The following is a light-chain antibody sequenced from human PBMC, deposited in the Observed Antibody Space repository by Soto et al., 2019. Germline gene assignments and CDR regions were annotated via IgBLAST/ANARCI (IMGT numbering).Light chain of an antibody. V-gene: IGLV2-14*01. CDR2: DVS. CDR1: SSDIGAFDL. CDR3: SSYTITSTRL. Sequence: QSVLTQPASVSGSPGQSITISCTGSSSDIGAFDLVSWYQQHPGKAPKVMIYDVSIRPSGVSNRFSGSKSGNAASLTISGLQAEDEADYYCSSYTITSTRLFGTGTKVTVL. J-gene: IGLJ1*01.